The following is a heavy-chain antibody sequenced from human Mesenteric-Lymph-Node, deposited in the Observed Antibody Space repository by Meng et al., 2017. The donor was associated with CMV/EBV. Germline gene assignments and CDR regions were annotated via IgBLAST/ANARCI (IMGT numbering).Heavy chain of an antibody. V-gene: IGHV3-43D*03. D-gene: IGHD2-8*01. CDR3: TKGPFNGTYWDAFDI. Sequence: GGSLRLSCAASGFTFDDYAIHWVRQPPGKGLEWVSLISWDGFYIYYSDSVKGRFTISRDTSKKSLYLQMSSLRPEDTGLYYCTKGPFNGTYWDAFDIWGQGTMVTVSS. CDR1: GFTFDDYA. J-gene: IGHJ3*02. CDR2: ISWDGFYI.